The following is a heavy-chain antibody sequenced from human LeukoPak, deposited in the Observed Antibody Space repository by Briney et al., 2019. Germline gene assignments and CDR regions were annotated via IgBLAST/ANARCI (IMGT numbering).Heavy chain of an antibody. CDR1: GGSFSGYY. CDR2: INHSGST. V-gene: IGHV4-34*01. CDR3: ARRSERLGGNNWFDP. J-gene: IGHJ5*02. Sequence: SETLSLTCAVYGGSFSGYYWSWIRQPPGKGLEWIGEINHSGSTKYNPSLKSRVTISVDTSKNQFSLKLSSVTAADTAVYYCARRSERLGGNNWFDPWGQGTLVTVSS. D-gene: IGHD3-16*01.